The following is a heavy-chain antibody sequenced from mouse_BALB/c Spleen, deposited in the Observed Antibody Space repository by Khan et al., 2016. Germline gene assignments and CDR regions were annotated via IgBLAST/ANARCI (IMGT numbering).Heavy chain of an antibody. CDR3: ARSGFIYYYGSGRSYYAMDF. D-gene: IGHD1-1*01. Sequence: QVQLQQSGAELVRPGSSVKISCKASGYAFSSYWMNWVKQRPGQGLEWIGQIYPGDSNTDYNGKFKGKVTLTADKSSSTAYMQLSSLTSEDSAVYFCARSGFIYYYGSGRSYYAMDFWGQGTSVTVSS. J-gene: IGHJ4*01. CDR2: IYPGDSNT. CDR1: GYAFSSYW. V-gene: IGHV1-80*01.